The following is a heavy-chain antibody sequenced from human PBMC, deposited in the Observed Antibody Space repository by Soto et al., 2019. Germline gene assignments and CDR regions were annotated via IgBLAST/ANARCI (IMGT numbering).Heavy chain of an antibody. CDR2: IIPIFGTA. J-gene: IGHJ6*02. D-gene: IGHD2-2*02. CDR3: ARVHCSSTSCYTGDYYYYGMDV. CDR1: GGTFSSYA. Sequence: SVKVSCKASGGTFSSYAISWVRQAPGQGLEWMGGIIPIFGTANYAQKFQGRVTITADESTSTAYMELSSLRSEDTAVYYCARVHCSSTSCYTGDYYYYGMDVWGQGTTVTVSS. V-gene: IGHV1-69*13.